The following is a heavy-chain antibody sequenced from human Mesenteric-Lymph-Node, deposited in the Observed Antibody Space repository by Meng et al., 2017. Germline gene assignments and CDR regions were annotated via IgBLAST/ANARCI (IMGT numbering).Heavy chain of an antibody. J-gene: IGHJ6*02. D-gene: IGHD4-23*01. CDR1: GFTFSTYW. Sequence: GESLKISCAGSGFTFSTYWMNWVRQAPGKGLEWVANIKEDGSVKYYVDSVKGRFTISRDNAKNSLYLQMNSLRAEDTAVYYCARWGGTVVTPMGDYYYGMDVWGQGTTVTVSS. CDR3: ARWGGTVVTPMGDYYYGMDV. CDR2: IKEDGSVK. V-gene: IGHV3-7*01.